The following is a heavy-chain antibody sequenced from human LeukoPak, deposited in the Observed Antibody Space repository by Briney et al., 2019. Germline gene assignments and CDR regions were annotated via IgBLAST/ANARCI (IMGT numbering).Heavy chain of an antibody. CDR2: INPNGGST. J-gene: IGHJ4*02. V-gene: IGHV1-46*01. CDR3: AISAYYYGSLY. Sequence: ASVKVSCKATGYTFSSYYMHWVRQAPGQGLEWMAIINPNGGSTTYAQNFQGRVTMTRDLSTSTVYMERSSLRSEDTAVYYCAISAYYYGSLYWGQGTLVTVSS. D-gene: IGHD3-22*01. CDR1: GYTFSSYY.